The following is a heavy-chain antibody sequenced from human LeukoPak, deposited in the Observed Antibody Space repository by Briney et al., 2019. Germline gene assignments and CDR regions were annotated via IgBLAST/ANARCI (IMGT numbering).Heavy chain of an antibody. CDR2: MSADGTTK. V-gene: IGHV3-30-3*01. Sequence: HPGTSLRLSCAASGFTLSSQNMHWVRQAPGRGLEWVAVMSADGTTKYYADSVKGRFTISRDNSRNTLYLQMNSLRADDTAVYSCARDLPVYDNSVYDTAWGQGTLVTVSS. CDR3: ARDLPVYDNSVYDTA. J-gene: IGHJ4*02. CDR1: GFTLSSQN. D-gene: IGHD3-22*01.